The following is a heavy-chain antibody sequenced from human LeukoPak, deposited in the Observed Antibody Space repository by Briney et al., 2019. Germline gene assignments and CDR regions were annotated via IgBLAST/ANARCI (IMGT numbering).Heavy chain of an antibody. CDR1: GGSFSGYY. D-gene: IGHD3-10*01. V-gene: IGHV4-34*01. CDR3: ARQLITMVRGVTKSYYYYMDV. CDR2: INHSGST. Sequence: PSETLSLTCAVYGGSFSGYYWSWIRQPPGKGLEWIGEINHSGSTNYNPSLKSRVTISVDTSKNQFSLKLSSVTAADTAVYYCARQLITMVRGVTKSYYYYMDVWGKGTTVTISS. J-gene: IGHJ6*03.